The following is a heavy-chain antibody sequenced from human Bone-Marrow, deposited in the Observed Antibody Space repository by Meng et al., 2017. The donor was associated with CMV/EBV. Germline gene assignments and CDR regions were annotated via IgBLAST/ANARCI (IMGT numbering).Heavy chain of an antibody. Sequence: SGPTLVKPTETLALTCTVSGFSLSNARMGVSWIRQPPGKALEWLAHIFSNDEKSYSTSLKSRLTISKDTSKSQVVLTMTNMDPVDTATYYCARISSGSLGRLFDYWGQGTLVTVSS. J-gene: IGHJ4*02. CDR3: ARISSGSLGRLFDY. CDR1: GFSLSNARMG. CDR2: IFSNDEK. V-gene: IGHV2-26*01. D-gene: IGHD3-10*01.